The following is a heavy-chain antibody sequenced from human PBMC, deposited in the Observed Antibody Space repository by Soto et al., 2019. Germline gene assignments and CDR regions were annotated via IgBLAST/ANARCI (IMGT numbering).Heavy chain of an antibody. D-gene: IGHD2-21*01. CDR2: IDRSGTRT. V-gene: IGHV3-23*05. CDR3: VSLLSAHLDF. CDR1: PVSFSGLG. Sequence: QPGGSLRLSCAASPVSFSGLGMSWVRQAPGKGLEWVSTIDRSGTRTHYADSVKGRFTISRDTSRYTLDLQMDNLRAEDTALYHCVSLLSAHLDFWGRGNLVTVSS. J-gene: IGHJ4*02.